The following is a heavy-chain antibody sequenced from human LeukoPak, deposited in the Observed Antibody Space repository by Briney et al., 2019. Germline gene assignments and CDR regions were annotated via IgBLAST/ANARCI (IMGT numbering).Heavy chain of an antibody. D-gene: IGHD6-13*01. CDR2: ISSSSSYI. Sequence: GGSLRLSCAASGFTFSSYWMHWVRQAPGKGLEWVSSISSSSSYIYYADSVKGRFTISRDNAKNSLYLQMNSLRAEDTAVYYCARDGAYSSSSSWYPNWFDPWGQGTLVTVSS. J-gene: IGHJ5*02. V-gene: IGHV3-21*01. CDR3: ARDGAYSSSSSWYPNWFDP. CDR1: GFTFSSYW.